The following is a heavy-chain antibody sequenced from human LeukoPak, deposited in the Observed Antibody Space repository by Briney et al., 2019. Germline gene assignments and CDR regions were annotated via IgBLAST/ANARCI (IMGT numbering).Heavy chain of an antibody. D-gene: IGHD6-6*01. CDR1: GFTFSSYW. V-gene: IGHV3-74*01. Sequence: PGGSLRLSCAASGFTFSSYWMHWVRQAPGKGLEWVSRINSDGSSTSYADSVKGRFTIPRDNAKNTLYLQMNSLRAEDTAVYYCARVSIAARYFDYWGQGTLVTVSS. CDR2: INSDGSST. J-gene: IGHJ4*02. CDR3: ARVSIAARYFDY.